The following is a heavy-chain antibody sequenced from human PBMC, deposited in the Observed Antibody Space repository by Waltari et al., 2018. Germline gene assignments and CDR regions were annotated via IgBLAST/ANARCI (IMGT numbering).Heavy chain of an antibody. D-gene: IGHD1-1*01. CDR1: GYTFMNDA. CDR3: ARVKATYGFNWMLDY. V-gene: IGHV1-18*01. J-gene: IGHJ4*02. CDR2: ISPYTANA. Sequence: QVQLVQSGGEVKMPGASVKVSCKASGYTFMNDAIAWVRQAPGQGLEWMGWISPYTANANYAQHLQGRVTMTTDTSTATAYMHLRSLRSDDTATYYCARVKATYGFNWMLDYWGQGTLVTVSS.